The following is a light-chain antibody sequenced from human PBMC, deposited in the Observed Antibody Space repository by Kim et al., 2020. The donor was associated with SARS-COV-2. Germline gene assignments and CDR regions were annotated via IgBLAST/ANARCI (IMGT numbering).Light chain of an antibody. Sequence: ATINCKSSQSLLYSSNNKNYLTWYQQRPGQSPKLLIYWASTRESGVPDRFSGSGSGTDFTLTISSLQAEDVAVYYCQQYYTIPWTFGQGTKVDIK. CDR2: WAS. CDR1: QSLLYSSNNKNY. J-gene: IGKJ1*01. CDR3: QQYYTIPWT. V-gene: IGKV4-1*01.